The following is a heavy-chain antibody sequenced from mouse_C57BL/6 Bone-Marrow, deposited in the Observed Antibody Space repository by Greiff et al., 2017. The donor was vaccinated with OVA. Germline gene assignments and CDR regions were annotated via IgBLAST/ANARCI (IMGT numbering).Heavy chain of an antibody. Sequence: QVQLQQPGAELVKPGASVKLSCKASGYTFTSYWMQWVKQRPGQGLEWIGEIDPSDSYTNYTQKFKGKATLTVDTSSSTAYMQLSSLTSEDSAVYYCATYYGYDYFDYWGQGTTLTVSS. D-gene: IGHD2-9*01. CDR3: ATYYGYDYFDY. V-gene: IGHV1-50*01. J-gene: IGHJ2*01. CDR1: GYTFTSYW. CDR2: IDPSDSYT.